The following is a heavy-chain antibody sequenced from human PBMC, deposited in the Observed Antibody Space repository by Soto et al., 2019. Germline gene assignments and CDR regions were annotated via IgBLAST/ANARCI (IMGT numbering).Heavy chain of an antibody. CDR3: ARYPSIAAAGDGY. J-gene: IGHJ4*02. CDR1: GGTFSSYA. CDR2: IIPIFGTA. V-gene: IGHV1-69*01. Sequence: QVQLVQSGAEVKKPGSSVKVSCKASGGTFSSYAISWVRQAPGQGLEWMGGIIPIFGTANYAQKFQGRDTITADEPTSTAYIELSSLRSEDTAVYYCARYPSIAAAGDGYWGQGTLVTVSS. D-gene: IGHD6-13*01.